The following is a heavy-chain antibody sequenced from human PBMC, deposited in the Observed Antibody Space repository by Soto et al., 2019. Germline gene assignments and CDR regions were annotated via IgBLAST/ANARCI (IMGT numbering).Heavy chain of an antibody. CDR2: ISGSGGST. D-gene: IGHD3-22*01. J-gene: IGHJ4*02. CDR1: GFTFSSYA. Sequence: EVQLLESGGGLVQPGGSLRLSCAASGFTFSSYAMSWVRQAPGKGLEWVSAISGSGGSTYYADSAKGRFTISRDNSKNTLYLQMNSMRAEDTAVYYCAKDGYYDSSGYQSDYWGQGTLVTFSS. V-gene: IGHV3-23*01. CDR3: AKDGYYDSSGYQSDY.